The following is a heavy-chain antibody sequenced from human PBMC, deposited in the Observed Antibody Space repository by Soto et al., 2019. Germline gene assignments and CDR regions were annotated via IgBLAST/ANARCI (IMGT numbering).Heavy chain of an antibody. CDR1: GGSISSYY. Sequence: SETLSLTCTVSGGSISSYYWSWIRQPPGKGLEWIGHIYYSGSTNYNPSLKSRVTISVDTSKNQFSLKLSSVTAADTAVYYCAKGHSSSWYYFDYWGQGTLVTVSS. V-gene: IGHV4-59*01. D-gene: IGHD6-13*01. J-gene: IGHJ4*02. CDR2: IYYSGST. CDR3: AKGHSSSWYYFDY.